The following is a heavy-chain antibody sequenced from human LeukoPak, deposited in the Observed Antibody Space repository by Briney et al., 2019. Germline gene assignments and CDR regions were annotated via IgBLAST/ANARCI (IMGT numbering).Heavy chain of an antibody. Sequence: SETLSLTCAVYGGSFSGYYWSWIRQPPGKGLEWIGEINHSGSTNYNPSLKSRVTISVDTSKYQFSLKLSSVTAADTAVYYCARGSPTYYYGMDVWGQGTTVTVSS. CDR2: INHSGST. V-gene: IGHV4-34*01. CDR3: ARGSPTYYYGMDV. J-gene: IGHJ6*02. CDR1: GGSFSGYY.